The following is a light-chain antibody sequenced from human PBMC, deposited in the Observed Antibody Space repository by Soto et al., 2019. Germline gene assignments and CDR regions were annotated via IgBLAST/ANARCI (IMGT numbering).Light chain of an antibody. Sequence: EIVLTQSPATLSLSPGERATLSCRASQSVSNYLAWYQQKPGQAPRLLMYDASNRATGIPAKFSGSGSGTDVTLTISSLEPEDYAVYYCQQRSDWPLTFGGGTKGDIK. J-gene: IGKJ4*01. CDR1: QSVSNY. CDR2: DAS. CDR3: QQRSDWPLT. V-gene: IGKV3-11*01.